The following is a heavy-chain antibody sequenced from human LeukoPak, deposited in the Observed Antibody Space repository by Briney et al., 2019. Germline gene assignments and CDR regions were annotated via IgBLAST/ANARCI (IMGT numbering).Heavy chain of an antibody. D-gene: IGHD6-13*01. CDR2: ISAYNGNT. Sequence: ASVKVSCKASGYTFTSYGISWVRQAPGQGLEWMGLISAYNGNTNYAQKLQGRVTMTTDTSTSTAYMELRSLRSDDTAVYYCARERGSSSWLFTYYYYYGMDVWGQGTTVTVSS. CDR1: GYTFTSYG. CDR3: ARERGSSSWLFTYYYYYGMDV. V-gene: IGHV1-18*01. J-gene: IGHJ6*02.